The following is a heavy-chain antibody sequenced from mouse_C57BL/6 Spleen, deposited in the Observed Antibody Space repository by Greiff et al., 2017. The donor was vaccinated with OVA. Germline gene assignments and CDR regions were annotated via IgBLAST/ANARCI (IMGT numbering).Heavy chain of an antibody. V-gene: IGHV1-69*01. CDR3: ARGDYGRDYYAMDY. D-gene: IGHD2-4*01. Sequence: VQLQQPGAELVMPGASVKLSCKASGYTFTSYWMHWVTQRPGQGLEWIGEIDPSDSYTNYNQKLKGKSTLTVDKSSSTAYMQLSSLTSEDSAVYYCARGDYGRDYYAMDYWGQGTSVTVSS. J-gene: IGHJ4*01. CDR2: IDPSDSYT. CDR1: GYTFTSYW.